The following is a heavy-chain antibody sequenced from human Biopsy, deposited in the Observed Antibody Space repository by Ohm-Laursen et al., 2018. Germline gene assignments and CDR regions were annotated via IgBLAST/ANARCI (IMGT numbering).Heavy chain of an antibody. Sequence: ASVKASCKASGYTFISYDITWVRQASGQGPEWIGWLNPVSGNSNFGQKFRGRVTVTSDTSISTAYMELSGLTSDDTATYYCGRAVRNQLLTDPWGQGTLVTVTS. D-gene: IGHD1-7*01. CDR1: GYTFISYD. CDR3: GRAVRNQLLTDP. CDR2: LNPVSGNS. V-gene: IGHV1-8*01. J-gene: IGHJ5*02.